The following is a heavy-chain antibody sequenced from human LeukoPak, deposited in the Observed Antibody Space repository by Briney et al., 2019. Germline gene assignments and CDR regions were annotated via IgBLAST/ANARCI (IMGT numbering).Heavy chain of an antibody. CDR2: ISGSGGST. V-gene: IGHV3-23*01. D-gene: IGHD1-26*01. CDR3: AKDQWELRVFDY. CDR1: GFTFSAYA. Sequence: PGGSLRLSCEASGFTFSAYAMTWVRQAPGKGLEWVSAISGSGGSTYYADSVKGRFTISRDNSKNTLYLQMNSLRAEDTAVYYCAKDQWELRVFDYWGQGTLVTVSS. J-gene: IGHJ4*02.